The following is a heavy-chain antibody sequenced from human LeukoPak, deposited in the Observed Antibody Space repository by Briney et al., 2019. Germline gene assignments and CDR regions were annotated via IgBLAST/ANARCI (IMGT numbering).Heavy chain of an antibody. V-gene: IGHV5-51*01. CDR3: AIGERCSGGSCYRGTQFDY. CDR1: GYSFTSYW. D-gene: IGHD2-15*01. Sequence: GESLKISCQGSGYSFTSYWIGWVRQMPGKGLEWMGIIYPGDSDTRYSPSFQGQVTISADKSISTAYLQWSSLKASDTAMYYCAIGERCSGGSCYRGTQFDYWGQGTLVTVSS. CDR2: IYPGDSDT. J-gene: IGHJ4*02.